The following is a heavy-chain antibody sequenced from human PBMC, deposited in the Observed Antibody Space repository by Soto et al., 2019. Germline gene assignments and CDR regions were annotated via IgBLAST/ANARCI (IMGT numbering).Heavy chain of an antibody. CDR2: ISYDGSNK. CDR3: ATGRWGWGFDY. D-gene: IGHD3-16*01. Sequence: QVQLVESGGGVVQPGRSLRLSCAASGFTFSSYGMHWVRQAPGKGLEWVAVISYDGSNKYYADSVKGRFTISRDNSKNTLYLQMNSLRAEDTAVYYCATGRWGWGFDYWGQGTLVTVSS. V-gene: IGHV3-30*03. J-gene: IGHJ4*02. CDR1: GFTFSSYG.